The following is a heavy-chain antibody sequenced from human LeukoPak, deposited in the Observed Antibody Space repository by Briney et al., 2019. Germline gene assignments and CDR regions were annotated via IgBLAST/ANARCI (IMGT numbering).Heavy chain of an antibody. D-gene: IGHD6-13*01. CDR2: IYFTGSN. CDR3: ARGSKAAPGTFDY. CDR1: GGSISSYY. V-gene: IGHV4-59*01. Sequence: SETLSLTCTVSGGSISSYYLGWIRQPPGKGLEWIGYIYFTGSNDYNPSLKSRVAISVDTSKNQFSLKLSSVTAADTAVYYCARGSKAAPGTFDYWGQGTLVTVSS. J-gene: IGHJ4*02.